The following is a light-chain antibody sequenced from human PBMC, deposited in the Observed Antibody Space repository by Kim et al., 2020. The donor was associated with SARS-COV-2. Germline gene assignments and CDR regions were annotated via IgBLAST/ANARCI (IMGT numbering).Light chain of an antibody. V-gene: IGLV3-9*01. CDR3: QVWDSRRV. CDR2: RDS. CDR1: NIGSKN. Sequence: SYELTQPLSVSVALGQTATITCGGNNIGSKNVHWYQQKPGQAPVLVIYRDSNRPSGIPERFSGSNSGNTATLTISRAQAGDEADYYCQVWDSRRVFGGGTQLTVL. J-gene: IGLJ3*02.